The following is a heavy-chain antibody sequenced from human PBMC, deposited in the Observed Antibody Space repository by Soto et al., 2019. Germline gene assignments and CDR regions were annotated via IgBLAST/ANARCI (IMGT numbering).Heavy chain of an antibody. J-gene: IGHJ3*02. CDR3: APVDSGGNSDAFDI. CDR2: IYSGVST. Sequence: GCLRLSCAACGLSFSSNYKSWVRQAPGKGLEWVSVIYSGVSTYYADSVKGRFTISRDNSKNTLYLQMNSLRAEDTAVYYCAPVDSGGNSDAFDICGQGTMVIVPS. V-gene: IGHV3-53*01. D-gene: IGHD4-17*01. CDR1: GLSFSSNY.